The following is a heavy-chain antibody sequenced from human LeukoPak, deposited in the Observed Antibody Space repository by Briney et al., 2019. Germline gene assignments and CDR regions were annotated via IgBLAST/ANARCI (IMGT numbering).Heavy chain of an antibody. CDR2: INPNSGGT. CDR1: GYTFTSYG. D-gene: IGHD6-19*01. V-gene: IGHV1-2*02. CDR3: ARDGQGDQWTNAFDY. Sequence: GASVKVSCKASGYTFTSYGISWVRQAPGQGLEWMGWINPNSGGTNYAQKFQGRVTMTRDTSISTAYMELSRLRSDDTAVYYCARDGQGDQWTNAFDYWGQGTLVTVSS. J-gene: IGHJ4*02.